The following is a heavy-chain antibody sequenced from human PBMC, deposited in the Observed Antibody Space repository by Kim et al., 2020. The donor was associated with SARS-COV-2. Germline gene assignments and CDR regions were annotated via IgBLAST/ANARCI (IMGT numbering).Heavy chain of an antibody. CDR2: IYYSGST. Sequence: SETLSLTCTVSGGSISSYYWSWIRQPPGKGLEWIGYIYYSGSTNYNPSLKSRVTISVDTSKNQLSLKLSSVTAADTAVYYCARLSPIYYYDSSGQLDYWGQGTLVTVSS. V-gene: IGHV4-59*08. J-gene: IGHJ4*02. D-gene: IGHD3-22*01. CDR3: ARLSPIYYYDSSGQLDY. CDR1: GGSISSYY.